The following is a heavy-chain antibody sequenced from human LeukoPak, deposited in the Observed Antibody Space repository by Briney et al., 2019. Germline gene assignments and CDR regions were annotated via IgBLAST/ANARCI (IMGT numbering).Heavy chain of an antibody. CDR1: GGSFSGYY. Sequence: SETLSLTCAVSGGSFSGYYWSWIRQPPGKGLEWIGEINHSGSTNYNPSLKSRVTISVDASKNQFSLKLSSVTAADTAVYYCARGSATAAGTVEYFQHWGQGTLVTVSS. D-gene: IGHD6-13*01. V-gene: IGHV4-34*01. J-gene: IGHJ1*01. CDR2: INHSGST. CDR3: ARGSATAAGTVEYFQH.